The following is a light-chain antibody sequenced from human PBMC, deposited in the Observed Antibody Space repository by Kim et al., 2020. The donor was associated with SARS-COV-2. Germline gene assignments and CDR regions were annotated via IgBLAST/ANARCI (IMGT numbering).Light chain of an antibody. CDR2: QVN. V-gene: IGLV2-8*01. CDR3: SSYAGLNKGL. Sequence: QSALTQPPSASGSPGQSVTISCIGTSSDVGGYNYVSWYQQHPGKAPKLIIYQVNKRPSGVPDRFSGSKSGNTASLTVSGLQAEDEADYYCSSYAGLNKGLFGTGTKVTVL. CDR1: SSDVGGYNY. J-gene: IGLJ1*01.